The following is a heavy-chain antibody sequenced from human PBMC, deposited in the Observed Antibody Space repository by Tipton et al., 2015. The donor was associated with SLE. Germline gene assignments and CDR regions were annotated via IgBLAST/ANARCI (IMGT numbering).Heavy chain of an antibody. CDR3: AKDQPTFYYDRSGYSTGRHLDY. V-gene: IGHV3-30*02. D-gene: IGHD3-22*01. CDR2: IQDDGTKK. J-gene: IGHJ4*02. Sequence: SLRLSCAASGFTFTNYGMHWVRQAPGKGLEWVAFIQDDGTKKYYADSVKGRFTISRDSSENMVYLLMNSLRAEDTAVYYCAKDQPTFYYDRSGYSTGRHLDYWGQGTLVTVSS. CDR1: GFTFTNYG.